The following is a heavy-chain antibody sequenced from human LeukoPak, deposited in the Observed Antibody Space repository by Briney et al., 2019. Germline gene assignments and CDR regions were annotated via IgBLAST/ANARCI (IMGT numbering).Heavy chain of an antibody. Sequence: GGSLRLSCAASGFTFSSYWMSWVRQAPGKGLEWVANIKQDGSDYYYVDSVKGRFTISRDNAKNSLYLQMNSLIAEDTAVYYCAREQTPVIHYYFDSWGQGTLVTVSS. CDR3: AREQTPVIHYYFDS. J-gene: IGHJ4*02. D-gene: IGHD3-16*02. CDR2: IKQDGSDY. V-gene: IGHV3-7*01. CDR1: GFTFSSYW.